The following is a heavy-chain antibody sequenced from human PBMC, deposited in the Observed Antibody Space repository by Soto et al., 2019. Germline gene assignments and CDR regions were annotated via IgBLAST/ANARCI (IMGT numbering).Heavy chain of an antibody. CDR2: ISAYNGNT. Sequence: QVQLVQSGAEVKKPGASGNVSCKASGYTFTSYGISWVRQAPGQGLEWVGWISAYNGNTNYAQKVQGRVTMSTDTSTSTDYMELRGLRSDDTAVYYCAIVSGSWLFDLWNWGPGTLVTVSS. D-gene: IGHD6-13*01. J-gene: IGHJ4*02. CDR3: AIVSGSWLFDLWN. CDR1: GYTFTSYG. V-gene: IGHV1-18*01.